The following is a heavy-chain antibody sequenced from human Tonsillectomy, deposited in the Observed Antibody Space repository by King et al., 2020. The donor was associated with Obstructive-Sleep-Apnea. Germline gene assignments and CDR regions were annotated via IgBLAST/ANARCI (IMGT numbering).Heavy chain of an antibody. J-gene: IGHJ3*01. CDR3: TRELFLLSGSRAVCAV. CDR2: ISFEEKHK. Sequence: VQLVESGGAVVQPGGSLRLSCSASGFSFNYYAMNWVRQAPGKGLEWGAVISFEEKHKYYADSVKGRFTIPRDNSKNTLYLQMDGLRTEETAIYVCTRELFLLSGSRAVCAVWAPGTVVRVSS. CDR1: GFSFNYYA. D-gene: IGHD3-3*01. V-gene: IGHV3-30*04.